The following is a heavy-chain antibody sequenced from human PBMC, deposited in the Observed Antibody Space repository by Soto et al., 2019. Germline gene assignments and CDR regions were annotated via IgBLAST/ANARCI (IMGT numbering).Heavy chain of an antibody. D-gene: IGHD6-19*01. Sequence: PGEALKISCKGSGYSFTSYWSSWVRQMPGKGLEWMGRIDPSDSYTNYSPSFQGHATISADKSISTAYLQWSSLKASDTAMYYCARHRASAVAGGYWGQGTLVTVSS. J-gene: IGHJ4*02. CDR3: ARHRASAVAGGY. CDR2: IDPSDSYT. CDR1: GYSFTSYW. V-gene: IGHV5-10-1*01.